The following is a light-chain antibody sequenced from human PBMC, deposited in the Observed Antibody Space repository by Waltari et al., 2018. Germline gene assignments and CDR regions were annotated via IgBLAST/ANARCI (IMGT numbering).Light chain of an antibody. CDR2: GAS. V-gene: IGKV3-15*01. Sequence: EIVVTQSPATLSVSPGERVTLSCRASQRVSSNLAWYQQKPGQAPRLPFHGASTRATGIPARFSGTGSGTEFTLSISSLQSEDFAVYFCQQYNDWPPMYTFGQGTKLEIK. CDR1: QRVSSN. J-gene: IGKJ2*01. CDR3: QQYNDWPPMYT.